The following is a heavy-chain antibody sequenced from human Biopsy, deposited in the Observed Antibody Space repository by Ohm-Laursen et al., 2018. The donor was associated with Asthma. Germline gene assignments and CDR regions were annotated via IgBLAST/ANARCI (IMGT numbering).Heavy chain of an antibody. D-gene: IGHD3/OR15-3a*01. V-gene: IGHV3-7*01. CDR2: IKHAGSEK. J-gene: IGHJ1*01. CDR1: GFIFVDHC. CDR3: AGTVRFWTPYPAEHFHL. Sequence: GSLSHSCSPSGFIFVDHCMSWLRPAPGQGLEWVANIKHAGSEKNHVDSLKGRFTISRDNAKNLLFLQMNSLSAEDAAVYYFAGTVRFWTPYPAEHFHLWGQGTLVTVSS.